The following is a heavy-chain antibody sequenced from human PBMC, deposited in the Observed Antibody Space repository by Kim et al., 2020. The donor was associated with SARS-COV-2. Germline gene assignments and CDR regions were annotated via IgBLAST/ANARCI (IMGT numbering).Heavy chain of an antibody. V-gene: IGHV1-69*13. CDR2: IIPIFGTA. CDR1: GGTFSSYA. CDR3: ARGPYYDILTGYLPYYYGMDV. J-gene: IGHJ6*02. D-gene: IGHD3-9*01. Sequence: SVKVSCKASGGTFSSYAISWVRQAPGQGLEWMGGIIPIFGTANYAQKFQGRVTITADESTSTAYMELSSLRSEDTAVYYCARGPYYDILTGYLPYYYGMDVWGQGTTVTVSS.